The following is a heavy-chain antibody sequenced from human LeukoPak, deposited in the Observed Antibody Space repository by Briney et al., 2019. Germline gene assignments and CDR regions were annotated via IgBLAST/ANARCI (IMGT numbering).Heavy chain of an antibody. V-gene: IGHV4-4*07. CDR1: GGSISSYY. J-gene: IGHJ4*02. CDR2: IYGSGTT. Sequence: PSETLSLTCTLSGGSISSYYWTWIRQPAGKGLEWIGRIYGSGTTKYNPSLKSRVTMSVDTSKNQFSLKLSSMTAADTAVYYCARGVTYYYDSSGYYYFDYWGQGTLVTVSS. CDR3: ARGVTYYYDSSGYYYFDY. D-gene: IGHD3-22*01.